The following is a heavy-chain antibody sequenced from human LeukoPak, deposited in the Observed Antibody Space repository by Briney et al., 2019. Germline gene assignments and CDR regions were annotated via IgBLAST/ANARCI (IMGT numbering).Heavy chain of an antibody. V-gene: IGHV3-64D*09. D-gene: IGHD4-17*01. J-gene: IGHJ4*02. CDR2: ISSNGGST. CDR1: GFTFSTYA. CDR3: VRSVTTLSDFHN. Sequence: GGSLRLSCAASGFTFSTYALTWVRQAPGKGLEYVSAISSNGGSTYYADSVKGRFTISRDNSKNTLYLQMNSLRPEDTAVYYCVRSVTTLSDFHNWGQGTLVTVSS.